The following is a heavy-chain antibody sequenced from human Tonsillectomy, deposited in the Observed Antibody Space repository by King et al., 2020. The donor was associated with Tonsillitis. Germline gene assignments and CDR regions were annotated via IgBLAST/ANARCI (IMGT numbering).Heavy chain of an antibody. Sequence: TLKESGPVLVKPTETLTLTCSVSGFSLSNSRMGVSWIRQPPGKALEWLAHIYSNDEKCYTASMKSRLTISKDTSKSQVVLTLTNVDPVDTATYYCARILSAPYYYFYYMDVWGKGTTVTVSS. V-gene: IGHV2-26*01. D-gene: IGHD6-19*01. CDR1: GFSLSNSRMG. J-gene: IGHJ6*03. CDR2: IYSNDEK. CDR3: ARILSAPYYYFYYMDV.